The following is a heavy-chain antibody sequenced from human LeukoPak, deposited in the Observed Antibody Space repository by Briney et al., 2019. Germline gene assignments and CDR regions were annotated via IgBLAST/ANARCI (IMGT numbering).Heavy chain of an antibody. CDR2: ISPSGGIT. Sequence: GGSLRLSCAASGFTFSSRGMNWVRQAPGKGLEWVSGISPSGGITYYTDSVKGRFTISRDNSKNTQSLQMNSLRAEDTAVYYCAKERKGRWLLDAFDIWGQGTMVTVS. V-gene: IGHV3-23*01. CDR1: GFTFSSRG. D-gene: IGHD5-24*01. CDR3: AKERKGRWLLDAFDI. J-gene: IGHJ3*02.